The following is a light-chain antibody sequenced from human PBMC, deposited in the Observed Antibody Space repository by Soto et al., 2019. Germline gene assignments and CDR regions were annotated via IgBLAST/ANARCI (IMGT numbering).Light chain of an antibody. CDR3: QQYGTSPRT. CDR2: DAS. Sequence: EIVMTHSPATLSVSPGERATLSCRASQDIRSHLAWYQQKPGQAPRLLIFDASSRATGIPDRFSGSGSGTDFTLSISRLEPEDFAVYYCQQYGTSPRTFGQGTKVDIK. V-gene: IGKV3-20*01. CDR1: QDIRSH. J-gene: IGKJ1*01.